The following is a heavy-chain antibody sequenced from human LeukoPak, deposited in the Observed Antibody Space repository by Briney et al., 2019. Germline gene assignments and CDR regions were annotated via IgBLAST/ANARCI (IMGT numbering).Heavy chain of an antibody. CDR2: TYYSGST. Sequence: PSETLSLTCTVSGGSISSYYWSWIRQPPGKGLEWIGYTYYSGSTYYNSSLKSRVAISVDTSKSQFSLKLTSVTAADTAVYYCARVSSSWSRNWFDPWGQGTLVTVSS. J-gene: IGHJ5*02. V-gene: IGHV4-30-4*08. CDR1: GGSISSYY. CDR3: ARVSSSWSRNWFDP. D-gene: IGHD6-13*01.